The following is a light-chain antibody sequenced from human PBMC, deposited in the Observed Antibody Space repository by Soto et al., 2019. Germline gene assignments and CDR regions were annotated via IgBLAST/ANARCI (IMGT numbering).Light chain of an antibody. V-gene: IGLV2-14*01. J-gene: IGLJ1*01. CDR2: EFN. CDR3: SSYTSSSTLYV. Sequence: QSALTQPASVSGSPRQSITISCTGASSDVGGYTYVSWYQQHPGKAPKLIIYEFNNRPSGVSHRFSGSKSGNTASLTISGLQAEDEADYYCSSYTSSSTLYVFGTGTKVTVL. CDR1: SSDVGGYTY.